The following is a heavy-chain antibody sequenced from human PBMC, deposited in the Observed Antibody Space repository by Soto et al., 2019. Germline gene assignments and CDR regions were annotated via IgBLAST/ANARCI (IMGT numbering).Heavy chain of an antibody. CDR2: ISGSGGST. CDR3: AKPSTRDTDSSGWDEVAVDFDY. Sequence: EVQLLESGGGLVQPGGSLRLSCAASGFTFSSYAMSWVRQAPGKGLEWVSAISGSGGSTYYADSVKGRFTISRDNSKNTLYLQMTSLRAEDTAVYYCAKPSTRDTDSSGWDEVAVDFDYCGQGTLVTFSS. D-gene: IGHD6-19*01. CDR1: GFTFSSYA. J-gene: IGHJ4*02. V-gene: IGHV3-23*01.